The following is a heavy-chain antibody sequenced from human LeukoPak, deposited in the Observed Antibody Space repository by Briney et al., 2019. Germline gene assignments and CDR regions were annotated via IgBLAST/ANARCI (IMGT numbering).Heavy chain of an antibody. V-gene: IGHV3-23*01. CDR2: ISTTGGST. CDR1: GLSFNNYA. D-gene: IGHD4-23*01. CDR3: AKDWTTVVTPKGYYFDS. J-gene: IGHJ4*02. Sequence: GGSLRLSCAASGLSFNNYAMSWVRQAPGKGLEWVSPISTTGGSTYYADSVKGRFTISRDNSKNTLSLQMDSLRVEDTAVYYCAKDWTTVVTPKGYYFDSWGQGTLVTVSS.